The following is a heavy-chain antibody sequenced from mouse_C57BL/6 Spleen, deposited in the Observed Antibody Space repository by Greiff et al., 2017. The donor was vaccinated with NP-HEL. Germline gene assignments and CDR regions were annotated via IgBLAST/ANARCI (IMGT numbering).Heavy chain of an antibody. D-gene: IGHD3-2*02. J-gene: IGHJ3*01. CDR2: INPSTGGT. V-gene: IGHV1-42*01. CDR3: ARETAQAPFAY. CDR1: GYSFTGYY. Sequence: EVQLQQSGPELVKPGASVKISCKASGYSFTGYYMNWVKQSPEKSLEWIGEINPSTGGTTYNQKFKAKATLTVDKSSSTAYMQLKSLTSEDSAVYYCARETAQAPFAYWGQGTLVTVS.